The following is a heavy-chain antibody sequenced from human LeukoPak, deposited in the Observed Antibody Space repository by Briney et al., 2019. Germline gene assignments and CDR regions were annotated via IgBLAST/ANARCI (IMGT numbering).Heavy chain of an antibody. J-gene: IGHJ4*02. CDR1: GFTVSDHY. D-gene: IGHD3-22*01. Sequence: GGSRRLSCAASGFTVSDHYMDWVRQAPGKGLEWVGRTRNKAKSYTTEYAASVKGRFTISRDESKNSLDLQMNSLKTEDTAVYYRIRAYYDTSGHYYFENWGQGTLVTVSS. CDR2: TRNKAKSYTT. V-gene: IGHV3-72*01. CDR3: IRAYYDTSGHYYFEN.